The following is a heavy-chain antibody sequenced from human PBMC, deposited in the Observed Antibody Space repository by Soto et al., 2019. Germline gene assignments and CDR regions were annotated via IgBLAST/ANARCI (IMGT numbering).Heavy chain of an antibody. CDR3: AGYVGVAHCRGGSCYSGRGAFDI. V-gene: IGHV4-59*01. D-gene: IGHD2-15*01. CDR1: GGSISSYY. Sequence: SETLSLTCTVSGGSISSYYWSWIRQPPGKGLEWPGYIHYSGSTNYNPSLMSRVTISVDTSKNQFSLKLSCVTAEDTAVYYCAGYVGVAHCRGGSCYSGRGAFDIWGQGTMVTVSS. CDR2: IHYSGST. J-gene: IGHJ3*02.